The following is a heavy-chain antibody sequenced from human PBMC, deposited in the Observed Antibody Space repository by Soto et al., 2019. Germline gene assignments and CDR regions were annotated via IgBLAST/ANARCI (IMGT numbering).Heavy chain of an antibody. CDR3: ARASTTVTTLDY. D-gene: IGHD4-17*01. J-gene: IGHJ4*02. CDR1: GGSISSGGYY. V-gene: IGHV4-30-2*01. Sequence: QLQLQESGSGLVKPSQTLSLTCAVSGGSISSGGYYWRWIRQPPGKGLEWIGYIYHSGSTYYNPSLESRVTISVDRSKNQFSLKLSSVTAADTAVYYCARASTTVTTLDYWGQGTLVTVSS. CDR2: IYHSGST.